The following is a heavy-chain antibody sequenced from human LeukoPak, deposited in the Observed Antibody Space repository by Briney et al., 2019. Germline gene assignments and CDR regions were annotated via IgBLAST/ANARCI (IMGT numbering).Heavy chain of an antibody. V-gene: IGHV3-7*01. CDR3: AAWFGESVP. J-gene: IGHJ5*02. D-gene: IGHD3-10*01. Sequence: GSLRLSCAASGFTFTGAWMSWLRQTPEKGLEWVAHMNEDGSGRFYVDSVKGRFTISRDDTQNSVYLQMNSLRVEDTAVYYCAAWFGESVPWGQGTLVTVSS. CDR1: GFTFTGAW. CDR2: MNEDGSGR.